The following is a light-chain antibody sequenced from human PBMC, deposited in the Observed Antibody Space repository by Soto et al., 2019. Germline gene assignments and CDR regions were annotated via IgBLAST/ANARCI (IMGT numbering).Light chain of an antibody. J-gene: IGKJ4*01. CDR1: QGISSY. Sequence: AIRMTHSPSSLSASTGDRVTITCRASQGISSYLAWYQQKPGEAPKVVIYAASTLYGGVPSRFRGSGSGTDFALTITSLKAEDFATYYCQQLRMYPSTFGGGTKVDIK. CDR3: QQLRMYPST. V-gene: IGKV1-8*01. CDR2: AAS.